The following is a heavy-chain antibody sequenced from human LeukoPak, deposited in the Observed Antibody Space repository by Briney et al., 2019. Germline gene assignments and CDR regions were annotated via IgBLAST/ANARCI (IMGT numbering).Heavy chain of an antibody. J-gene: IGHJ4*02. CDR1: GGSFSGYY. D-gene: IGHD5-18*01. Sequence: PSETLSLTCAVYGGSFSGYYWSWIRQPPGKGLEWIGEINHSGSTNYNPSLKSRVTISVDMSKNQFSLKLSSVTAADTAVYYCARKGGYSYGYSFDYWGQGTLVTVSS. CDR3: ARKGGYSYGYSFDY. V-gene: IGHV4-34*01. CDR2: INHSGST.